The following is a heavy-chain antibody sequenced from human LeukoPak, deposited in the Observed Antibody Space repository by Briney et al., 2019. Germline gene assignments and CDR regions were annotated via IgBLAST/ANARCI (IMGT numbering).Heavy chain of an antibody. CDR2: INHSGST. CDR1: GGSFSGYY. J-gene: IGHJ6*03. CDR3: ARSVRAYSGYRSYYYYYMDV. V-gene: IGHV4-34*01. Sequence: SETLSLTRAVYGGSFSGYYWSWIRQPPGKGLEWIGEINHSGSTNYNPSLKSRVTISVDTSKNQFSLKLSSVTAADTAVYYCARSVRAYSGYRSYYYYYMDVWGKGTTVTVSS. D-gene: IGHD5-12*01.